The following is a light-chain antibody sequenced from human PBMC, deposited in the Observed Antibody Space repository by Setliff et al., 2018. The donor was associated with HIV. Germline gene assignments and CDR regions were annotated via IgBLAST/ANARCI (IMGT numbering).Light chain of an antibody. CDR1: SSDVGGYNY. CDR3: SSYSSGSTPSV. CDR2: DVS. V-gene: IGLV2-14*03. J-gene: IGLJ1*01. Sequence: QSALTQPASVSGSPGQSITISCTGASSDVGGYNYVSWYQQHPGKAPKLMIFDVSHRPSGVSDRFSGSKSGNTASLTISGLQAEDGADYYCSSYSSGSTPSVFGTGTKVTVL.